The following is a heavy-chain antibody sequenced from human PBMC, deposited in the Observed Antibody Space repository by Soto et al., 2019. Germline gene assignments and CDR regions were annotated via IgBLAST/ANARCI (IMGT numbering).Heavy chain of an antibody. CDR2: INHSGST. V-gene: IGHV4-34*01. CDR3: ASALPSRDGYSQNYYYGMDV. Sequence: SETLSLTCAVYGGSFSGYYWSWIRQPPGKGLEWIGEINHSGSTNYNPSLKSRVTISVDTSKNQFSLKLSSVTAADTAVYYCASALPSRDGYSQNYYYGMDVWGQGTTVTVSS. D-gene: IGHD4-4*01. CDR1: GGSFSGYY. J-gene: IGHJ6*02.